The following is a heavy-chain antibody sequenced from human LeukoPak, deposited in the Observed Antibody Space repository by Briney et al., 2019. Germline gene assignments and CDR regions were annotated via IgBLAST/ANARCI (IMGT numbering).Heavy chain of an antibody. CDR1: GFTFRSHG. J-gene: IGHJ5*02. D-gene: IGHD2-2*01. CDR3: AKDPAFCSSTSCYSSLLDP. CDR2: ISYDGSNK. V-gene: IGHV3-30*18. Sequence: GKSLRLSCAASGFTFRSHGMHWVRQAPGKGLEWVAVISYDGSNKYYADSVKGRFTISRDNSKNTLYLQMNSLRAEDTAVYYCAKDPAFCSSTSCYSSLLDPWGQGTLVTVSS.